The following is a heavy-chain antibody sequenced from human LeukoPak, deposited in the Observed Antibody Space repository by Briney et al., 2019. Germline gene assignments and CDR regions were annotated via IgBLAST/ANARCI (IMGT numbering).Heavy chain of an antibody. CDR1: GFTFSSYG. J-gene: IGHJ5*02. D-gene: IGHD6-13*01. CDR2: IRYDGSNK. Sequence: PGGSLRLSCAASGFTFSSYGMHWVRQAPGKGLEWVAFIRYDGSNKYYADSVKGRFTISRDNSKNTLYLQMNSLRAEDTAVYYCARIIAAAGKRIDPWGRGTLVTVSS. V-gene: IGHV3-30*02. CDR3: ARIIAAAGKRIDP.